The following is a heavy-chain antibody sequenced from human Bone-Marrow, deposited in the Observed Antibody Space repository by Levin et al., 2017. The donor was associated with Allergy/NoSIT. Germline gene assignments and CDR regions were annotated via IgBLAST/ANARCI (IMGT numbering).Heavy chain of an antibody. CDR1: GFTVSSNY. V-gene: IGHV3-66*01. CDR3: ARALRYSSSWYRDDAFDI. Sequence: GASVKVSCAASGFTVSSNYMSWVRQAPGKGLEWVSVIYSGGSTYYADSVKGRFTISRDNSKNTLYLQMNSLRAEDTAVYYCARALRYSSSWYRDDAFDIWGQGTMVTVSS. D-gene: IGHD6-13*01. CDR2: IYSGGST. J-gene: IGHJ3*02.